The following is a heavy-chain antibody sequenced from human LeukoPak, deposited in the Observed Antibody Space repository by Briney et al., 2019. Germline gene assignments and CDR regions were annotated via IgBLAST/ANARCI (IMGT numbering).Heavy chain of an antibody. Sequence: SGPTLVKSTQTLTLTCTFSGFSLSTSRVGVGWIRQPPGKAREGLAVIDWDNDKRYNPSLKSRLTISKDTSKNQVLLKMTNTDPVDTATYFCAHRLGGSGDFDYWGQGTLVTVSS. D-gene: IGHD3-16*01. V-gene: IGHV2-5*02. CDR1: GFSLSTSRVG. J-gene: IGHJ4*02. CDR3: AHRLGGSGDFDY. CDR2: IDWDNDK.